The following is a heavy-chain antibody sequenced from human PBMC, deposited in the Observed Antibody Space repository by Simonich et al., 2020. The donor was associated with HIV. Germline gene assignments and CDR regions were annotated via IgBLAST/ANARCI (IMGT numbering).Heavy chain of an antibody. V-gene: IGHV4-34*01. J-gene: IGHJ4*02. CDR1: GWSFSGYY. D-gene: IGHD2-2*01. CDR2: INHSGST. Sequence: QVQLQQWGAGLLKPSETLSLTCAVYGWSFSGYYWSWIRQPPGKGLEWIGEINHSGSTNDNPSLKSRVTISVDTSKNQFSLKLSSVTAADTAVYYCAIGFYQRLYYFDYWGQGTLVTVSS. CDR3: AIGFYQRLYYFDY.